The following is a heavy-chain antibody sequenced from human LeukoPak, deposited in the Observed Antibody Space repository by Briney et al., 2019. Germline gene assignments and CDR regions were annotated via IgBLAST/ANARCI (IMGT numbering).Heavy chain of an antibody. D-gene: IGHD2-21*01. Sequence: GGSLRLSCAASGFTFSSYGMHWVRQAPGKGLEWVAFIRYDGSNKYYADSVKGRFTISRDNSKNTLCLQMNSLRAEDAAVYFCAKAPVTSCRGAYCYPFDSWGQGTLVTVSS. CDR1: GFTFSSYG. V-gene: IGHV3-30*02. CDR3: AKAPVTSCRGAYCYPFDS. CDR2: IRYDGSNK. J-gene: IGHJ4*02.